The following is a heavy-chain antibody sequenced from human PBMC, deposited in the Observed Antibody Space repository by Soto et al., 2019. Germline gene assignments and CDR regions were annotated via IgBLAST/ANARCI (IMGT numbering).Heavy chain of an antibody. D-gene: IGHD2-15*01. CDR3: AVPDGCSGGSCYSYYYYYGMDV. V-gene: IGHV1-69*13. CDR2: IIPIFGTA. CDR1: GGTFSSYS. J-gene: IGHJ6*02. Sequence: SVKVSCKASGGTFSSYSISWVRHAPGQGLEWMGGIIPIFGTANYAQKFQGRVTITADESTSTAYMELSSLRSEDTAVYYCAVPDGCSGGSCYSYYYYYGMDVWGQGTTVTVSS.